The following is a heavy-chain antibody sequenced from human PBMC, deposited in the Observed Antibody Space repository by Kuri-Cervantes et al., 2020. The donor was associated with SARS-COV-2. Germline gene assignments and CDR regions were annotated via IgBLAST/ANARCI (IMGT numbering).Heavy chain of an antibody. Sequence: SETLSLTPTVSGGSVSSGSYYCSWIRQPPGKGLEWLGYIYYSGSTKYNPSLKSRVTISVDTSKNQFSLKLSSVAAADTAVYYCARSSLIAAAGADWFDPWGQGTLVTVSS. V-gene: IGHV4-61*01. CDR3: ARSSLIAAAGADWFDP. CDR2: IYYSGST. D-gene: IGHD6-13*01. CDR1: GGSVSSGSYY. J-gene: IGHJ5*02.